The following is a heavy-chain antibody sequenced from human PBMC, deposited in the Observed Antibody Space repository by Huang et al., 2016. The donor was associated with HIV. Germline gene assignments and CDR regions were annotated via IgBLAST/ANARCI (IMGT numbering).Heavy chain of an antibody. D-gene: IGHD3-10*01. CDR3: ARTVVRLSTRVGRLDY. Sequence: QVQLVQSGAEVKKPGSSVKVSCKASGGTFSSYAISWVRQAPGQGLEWMGGISPSCGTANYAQTFQGRVTMTADESTSADDMEVSSLRSEDTAVYYCARTVVRLSTRVGRLDYWGQGTLVTVSS. CDR2: ISPSCGTA. J-gene: IGHJ4*02. CDR1: GGTFSSYA. V-gene: IGHV1-69*01.